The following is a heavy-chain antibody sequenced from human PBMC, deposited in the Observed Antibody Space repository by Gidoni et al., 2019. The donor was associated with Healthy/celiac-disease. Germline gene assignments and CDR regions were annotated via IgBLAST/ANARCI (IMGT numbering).Heavy chain of an antibody. V-gene: IGHV4-34*01. J-gene: IGHJ1*01. CDR2: SKHIGTP. Sequence: QVQLQQWGAGLLKPSETLSLTCAVYGGSFSGYSWIWIRQPPGKGLEWIGESKHIGTPNYNPSLKSRVTISVDTSKNQFSLKLSSVTAADTAVYYCARGRRRPGAAAGRAEYFQHWGQGTLVTVSS. D-gene: IGHD6-13*01. CDR1: GGSFSGYS. CDR3: ARGRRRPGAAAGRAEYFQH.